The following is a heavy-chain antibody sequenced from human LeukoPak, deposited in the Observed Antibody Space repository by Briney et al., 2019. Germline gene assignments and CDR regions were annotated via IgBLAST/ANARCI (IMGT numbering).Heavy chain of an antibody. CDR3: AHLLDYGDNRLDF. Sequence: ASVKVSCKASGYIFTTYGLHWVRQAPGQRLEWMGWINAADNTKYSQKFQGRVTFTRDTSASTAYMELSSLRSEDTAIYYCAHLLDYGDNRLDFWGQGTLVTVSS. CDR1: GYIFTTYG. V-gene: IGHV1-3*01. CDR2: INAADNT. J-gene: IGHJ4*02. D-gene: IGHD4-17*01.